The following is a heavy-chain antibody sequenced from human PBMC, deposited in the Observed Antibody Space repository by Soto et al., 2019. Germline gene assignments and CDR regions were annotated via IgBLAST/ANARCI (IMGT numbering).Heavy chain of an antibody. CDR2: IVVGSGNT. V-gene: IGHV1-58*01. CDR3: ASSIADRPHYYYGMYV. Sequence: QMQLVQSGPEVKKPGTSVNVSCKASGFTFTSSAVQSVRQARGPRHEWRGWIVVGSGNTNYAQTFQERVTITSDMYTSTGYMELSSLRSEYRAVYYCASSIADRPHYYYGMYVWVQGTTVTV. CDR1: GFTFTSSA. D-gene: IGHD6-6*01. J-gene: IGHJ6*02.